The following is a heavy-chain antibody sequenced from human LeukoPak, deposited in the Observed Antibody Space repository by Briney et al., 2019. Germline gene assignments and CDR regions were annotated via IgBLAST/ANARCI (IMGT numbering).Heavy chain of an antibody. Sequence: GASVKVSCKASGYTFTSYGISWVRQAPGQGLEWMGWISPYNGNTNYAQKLQGRVTMTTDTSTSTAYMELRSLRSDDTAVYYCARVNSGVILTGYYLGWFDPWGQGTLVTVSS. J-gene: IGHJ5*02. D-gene: IGHD3-9*01. V-gene: IGHV1-18*01. CDR3: ARVNSGVILTGYYLGWFDP. CDR2: ISPYNGNT. CDR1: GYTFTSYG.